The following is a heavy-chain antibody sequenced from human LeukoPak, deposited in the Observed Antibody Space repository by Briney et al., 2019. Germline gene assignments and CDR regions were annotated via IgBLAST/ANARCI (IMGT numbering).Heavy chain of an antibody. J-gene: IGHJ3*02. CDR1: GGSINNYY. V-gene: IGHV4-4*07. D-gene: IGHD2-15*01. CDR3: ARGRYCSADICSGGDAFDI. Sequence: SETLSLTCTVSGGSINNYYWSWIRQPAGKGLEWIGRICTRGSTNYNPSLKSRVTLSVDTSKNQFSLKLSSVTAADTAVYYCARGRYCSADICSGGDAFDIWGQGTMVSVSS. CDR2: ICTRGST.